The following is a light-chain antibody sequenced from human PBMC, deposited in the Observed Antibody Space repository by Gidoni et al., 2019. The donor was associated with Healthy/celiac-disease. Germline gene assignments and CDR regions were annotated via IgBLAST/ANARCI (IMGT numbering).Light chain of an antibody. Sequence: DIQMTQSLYSLSASVGDRVTITCRASQSISSYLNWYQQKPGKAPKLLIYAASSLQSGGPSRFSGSGSGTDFTLTISSLQPEDFATYYCQQSYSTPYTFGQGTKLEIK. CDR2: AAS. CDR1: QSISSY. V-gene: IGKV1-39*01. J-gene: IGKJ2*01. CDR3: QQSYSTPYT.